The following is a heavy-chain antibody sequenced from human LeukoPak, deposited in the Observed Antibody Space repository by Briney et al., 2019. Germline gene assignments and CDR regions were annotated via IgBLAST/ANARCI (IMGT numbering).Heavy chain of an antibody. CDR2: ISGFDNST. J-gene: IGHJ4*02. CDR1: GFTFSDYY. CDR3: AKDLRLAATTLDY. V-gene: IGHV3-23*01. D-gene: IGHD2-15*01. Sequence: GGSLRLSCAASGFTFSDYYMSWIRQAPGKGLEWVSVISGFDNSTYYADSVKGRFTISRDNSKNTLYLQMNSLRAEDTAIYYCAKDLRLAATTLDYWGQGALVTVSS.